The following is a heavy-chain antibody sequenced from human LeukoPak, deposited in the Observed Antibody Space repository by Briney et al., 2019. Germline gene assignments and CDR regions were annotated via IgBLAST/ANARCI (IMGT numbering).Heavy chain of an antibody. V-gene: IGHV3-21*01. D-gene: IGHD2-2*01. CDR2: ISSSSSYI. CDR3: ARDLCCSSTSPSDY. Sequence: GGSLRLSCAASGFTFSSYSMNWVRQAPGKGLEWVSSISSSSSYIYYADSVKGRFTISRDNAKNSLYLQMNSLRAEDTAVYYCARDLCCSSTSPSDYWGQGTLVTVSS. CDR1: GFTFSSYS. J-gene: IGHJ4*02.